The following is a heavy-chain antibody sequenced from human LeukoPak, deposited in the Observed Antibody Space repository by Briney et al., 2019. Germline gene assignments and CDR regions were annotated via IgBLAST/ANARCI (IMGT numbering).Heavy chain of an antibody. CDR1: GYSFTSNY. Sequence: ASVKVSCKASGYSFTSNYIHWVRQATGQGLEWMGWMNPNSGNTGYAQKFQGRVTMTRNTSISTAYMELSSLRSEDTAVYYCARGLYRYSGSQMIQHWGQGTLVTVSS. D-gene: IGHD1-26*01. V-gene: IGHV1-8*02. J-gene: IGHJ1*01. CDR2: MNPNSGNT. CDR3: ARGLYRYSGSQMIQH.